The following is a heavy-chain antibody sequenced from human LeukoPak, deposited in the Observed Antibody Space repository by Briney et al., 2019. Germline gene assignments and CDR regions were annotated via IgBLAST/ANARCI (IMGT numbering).Heavy chain of an antibody. V-gene: IGHV3-15*07. D-gene: IGHD5-12*01. CDR2: VKSKNDGGTT. CDR3: TAAIPGVTTNWGFDF. J-gene: IGHJ4*02. Sequence: GSLRLSFAASGFTFSSYGMHLVRQAPGKGLELVGRVKSKNDGGTTDYAAPVQGRFIISGDDSRSTLYLQMNSLKTEDTAVFYCTAAIPGVTTNWGFDFWGQGTLVTVSS. CDR1: GFTFSSYG.